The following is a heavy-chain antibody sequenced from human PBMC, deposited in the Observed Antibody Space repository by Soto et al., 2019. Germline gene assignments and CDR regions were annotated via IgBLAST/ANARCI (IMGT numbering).Heavy chain of an antibody. V-gene: IGHV3-74*01. D-gene: IGHD3-9*01. CDR2: IASDGIST. CDR1: GFTLSGYW. J-gene: IGHJ4*02. CDR3: GSGFEL. Sequence: EVQLVESGGGLVQPGGSLRLSCAASGFTLSGYWMHWVRQAPGKGLVWVSRIASDGISTSYADSVKGRFTISRDNAKNTVYLQMDSLRAEDTAVYYCGSGFELWGQGTLVTVSS.